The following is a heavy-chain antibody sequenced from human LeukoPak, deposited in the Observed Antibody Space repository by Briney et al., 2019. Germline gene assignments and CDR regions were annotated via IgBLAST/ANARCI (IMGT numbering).Heavy chain of an antibody. Sequence: SETLSLTCTVSGGTISSYYWSWIRQPAGKGLEWIGRIYTSGSTNYNPSLKSRVTISVDTSKNQFSLKLSSVTAADTAVYYCARGGMVRGVIIKWGQGTLVTVSS. CDR2: IYTSGST. D-gene: IGHD3-10*01. V-gene: IGHV4-4*07. J-gene: IGHJ4*02. CDR1: GGTISSYY. CDR3: ARGGMVRGVIIK.